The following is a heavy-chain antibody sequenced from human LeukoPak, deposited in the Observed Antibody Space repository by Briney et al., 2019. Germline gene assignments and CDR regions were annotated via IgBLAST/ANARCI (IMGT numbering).Heavy chain of an antibody. CDR2: ISGSGGST. V-gene: IGHV3-23*01. CDR1: GFTFSSYA. Sequence: GGSLRLSCVTSGFTFSSYAMSWVRQAPGKGLEWVSAISGSGGSTYYADSVKGRFTISRDNSKNTLYLQMNSLRAEDTAVYYCAKDRLTGDHYYYGMDVWGQGTTVTVSS. CDR3: AKDRLTGDHYYYGMDV. D-gene: IGHD7-27*01. J-gene: IGHJ6*02.